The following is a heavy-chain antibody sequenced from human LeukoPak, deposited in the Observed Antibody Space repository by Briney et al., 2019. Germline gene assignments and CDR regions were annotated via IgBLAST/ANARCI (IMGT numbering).Heavy chain of an antibody. J-gene: IGHJ3*02. CDR2: INHSGST. Sequence: SETLSLTCAVYGGSFSGYYWSWIRQPPGKGLEWIGEINHSGSTNYNPSLKSRVTISVDTSKNQFSLKLSSVTAADTAVYYCASYYSEAGAFDIWGQGTMVTVSS. CDR1: GGSFSGYY. D-gene: IGHD1-26*01. V-gene: IGHV4-34*01. CDR3: ASYYSEAGAFDI.